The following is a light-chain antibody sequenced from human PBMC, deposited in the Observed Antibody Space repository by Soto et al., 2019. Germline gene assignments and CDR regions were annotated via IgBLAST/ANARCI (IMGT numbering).Light chain of an antibody. CDR1: SSDVGGYNN. CDR2: DVS. J-gene: IGLJ3*02. CDR3: CSYAGSPWV. Sequence: QSALTQPRSVSGSPGQSVTISCTGTSSDVGGYNNVSWYQQHPGKAPKLMIYDVSNRPSGVPDRFSGSKSGNTASLTISGLQAEDEADYYCCSYAGSPWVFGGGTKVTVL. V-gene: IGLV2-11*01.